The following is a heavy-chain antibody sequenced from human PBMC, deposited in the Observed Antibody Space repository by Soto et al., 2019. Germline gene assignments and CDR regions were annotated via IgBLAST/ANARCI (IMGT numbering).Heavy chain of an antibody. D-gene: IGHD1-26*01. CDR3: ARDSSGSYLRYHYSGMDV. CDR1: GYTFTGYY. V-gene: IGHV1-2*04. Sequence: ASVKVSCKASGYTFTGYYMHWVRPAPGQGLEWMGWINPNSGGTNYAQKFQGWVTMTRDTSISTAYMELSSLRSDDTAVYSCARDSSGSYLRYHYSGMDVSCTGITGTV. CDR2: INPNSGGT. J-gene: IGHJ6*04.